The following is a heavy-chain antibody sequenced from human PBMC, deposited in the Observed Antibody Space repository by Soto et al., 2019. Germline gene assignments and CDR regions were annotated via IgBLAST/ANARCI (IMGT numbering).Heavy chain of an antibody. Sequence: SETLSLTCTVSGGSVSSGSYYWSWIRQPPGKGLEWIGYIYYSGSTNYNPSLKSRVTISVDTSKNQFSLKLSSVTAADTAVYYCARTGEVGGATTYNYYYYGMDVWGQGTTVTVSS. V-gene: IGHV4-61*01. CDR3: ARTGEVGGATTYNYYYYGMDV. D-gene: IGHD1-26*01. CDR2: IYYSGST. J-gene: IGHJ6*02. CDR1: GGSVSSGSYY.